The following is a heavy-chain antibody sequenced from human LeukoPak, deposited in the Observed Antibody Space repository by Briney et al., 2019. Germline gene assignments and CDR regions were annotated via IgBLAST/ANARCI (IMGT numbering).Heavy chain of an antibody. CDR3: ARERSSWYYLDY. Sequence: PSQTLSLTCVISGDTFSSNIATWNWIRQSPSRGLEWLVRTYYRSHWYYDYAVSVRSRITINPDTSKNQFSLQLSSVTPEDTAVYFCARERSSWYYLDYWGQGRLVTVSS. CDR1: GDTFSSNIAT. CDR2: TYYRSHWYY. V-gene: IGHV6-1*01. D-gene: IGHD6-13*01. J-gene: IGHJ4*02.